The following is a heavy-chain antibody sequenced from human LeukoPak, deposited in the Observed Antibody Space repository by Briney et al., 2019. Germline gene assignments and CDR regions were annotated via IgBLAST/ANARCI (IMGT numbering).Heavy chain of an antibody. CDR1: GDSINTYY. CDR2: ISYSGST. Sequence: SETLSLTCTVSGDSINTYYWSWIRQPPGKGLEWIGYISYSGSTYYNPSLESRVTISVGTSKNQVSLKLTSVTAADTAVYYCAGHSGSYGGAFDIWGQGTMVTVSS. J-gene: IGHJ3*02. V-gene: IGHV4-59*08. CDR3: AGHSGSYGGAFDI. D-gene: IGHD1-26*01.